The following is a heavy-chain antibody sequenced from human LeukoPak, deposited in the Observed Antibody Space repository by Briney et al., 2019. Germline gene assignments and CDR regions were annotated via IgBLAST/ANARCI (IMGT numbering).Heavy chain of an antibody. CDR3: ARYRGGRGSDFFDY. D-gene: IGHD3-10*01. Sequence: QPGRSLRLSCAASGFTFSNYVMHWVRQAPGKGLEWVAVIWFDGSNKYYADSAKGRFIISRDNAKNSLYLQMNSLRDEDTAVYYCARYRGGRGSDFFDYWGQGTLVTVSS. V-gene: IGHV3-33*01. J-gene: IGHJ4*02. CDR1: GFTFSNYV. CDR2: IWFDGSNK.